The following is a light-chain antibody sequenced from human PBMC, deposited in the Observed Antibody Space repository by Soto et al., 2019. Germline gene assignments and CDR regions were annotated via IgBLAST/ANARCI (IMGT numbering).Light chain of an antibody. CDR1: SSDVGGYDY. Sequence: QSALTQPASVSGSPGQSITISCTGTSSDVGGYDYVSWYQQHPGKDPKLVIYNVSNRPTGISNRFSGSKSGNTTSLTISGIQAEDEADYYCSSYTSSSTVVFCGGTKLTVL. J-gene: IGLJ2*01. CDR2: NVS. CDR3: SSYTSSSTVV. V-gene: IGLV2-14*03.